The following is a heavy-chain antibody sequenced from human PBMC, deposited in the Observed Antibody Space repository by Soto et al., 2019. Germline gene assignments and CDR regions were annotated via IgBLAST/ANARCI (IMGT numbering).Heavy chain of an antibody. Sequence: SETLSLTCAVYGGSFSGYYWSWIRQPPGKGLEWIGEINHSGSTNYNPSLKSRVTISVDTSKNQFSLKLSSVTAADTAVYYCARGRYVVTIFGVVIPYYFDYWGQGTLVTV. V-gene: IGHV4-34*01. J-gene: IGHJ4*02. D-gene: IGHD3-3*01. CDR3: ARGRYVVTIFGVVIPYYFDY. CDR2: INHSGST. CDR1: GGSFSGYY.